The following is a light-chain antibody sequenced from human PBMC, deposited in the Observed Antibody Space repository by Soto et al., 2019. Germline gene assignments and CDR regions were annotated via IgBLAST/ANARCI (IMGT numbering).Light chain of an antibody. CDR2: DVN. CDR1: SSDVGCYNL. V-gene: IGLV2-23*02. J-gene: IGLJ1*01. Sequence: QSARTQPASLSGSTGQSITISCTGTSSDVGCYNLVSWYQQFPGKAPKLMLYDVNKRPSGVSNRFSGSKSGNTVSLTISGRQAEDEADYYCCSFAGSVTLYVFGTGTKLTVL. CDR3: CSFAGSVTLYV.